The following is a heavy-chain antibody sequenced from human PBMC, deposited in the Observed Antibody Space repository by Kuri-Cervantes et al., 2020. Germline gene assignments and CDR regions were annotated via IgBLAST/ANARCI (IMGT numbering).Heavy chain of an antibody. CDR1: GFTLSSYA. CDR2: ISYDGSNK. J-gene: IGHJ6*02. D-gene: IGHD6-13*01. V-gene: IGHV3-30-3*01. CDR3: ARDYYSSSWYDYYYYYGMDV. Sequence: GESLKISCAASGFTLSSYAMHWVRRAPGKGLEWVAVISYDGSNKYYADSVKGRFTISRDNAKNSLYLQMNSLRAEDTAVYYCARDYYSSSWYDYYYYYGMDVWGQGTTVTVSS.